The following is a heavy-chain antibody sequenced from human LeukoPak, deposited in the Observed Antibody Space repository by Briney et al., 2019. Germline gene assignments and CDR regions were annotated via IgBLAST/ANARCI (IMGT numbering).Heavy chain of an antibody. V-gene: IGHV1-2*02. D-gene: IGHD6-19*01. J-gene: IGHJ4*02. Sequence: ASVKVSCKASGYTFTGYYMHWVRQAPGQGLEWTGWINPNSGGTNYAQKFQGRVTMTRDTSISTAYMELSRLRSDDTAVYYCARGLSTSSGWYPFDYWGQGTLVTVSS. CDR3: ARGLSTSSGWYPFDY. CDR1: GYTFTGYY. CDR2: INPNSGGT.